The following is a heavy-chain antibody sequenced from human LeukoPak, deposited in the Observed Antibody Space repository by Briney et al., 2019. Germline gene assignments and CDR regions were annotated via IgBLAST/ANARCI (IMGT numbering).Heavy chain of an antibody. Sequence: QPGRSLRLSCAASGFTFSSYAMHWVRQAPGKGLEWVAVISYDGSNKYYADSVKGRFTISRDNSKNTLYLQMNSLRAEDTAVYYCAREMRSGYDYPWGQGTLVTVSS. J-gene: IGHJ5*02. CDR1: GFTFSSYA. V-gene: IGHV3-30-3*01. CDR2: ISYDGSNK. D-gene: IGHD5-12*01. CDR3: AREMRSGYDYP.